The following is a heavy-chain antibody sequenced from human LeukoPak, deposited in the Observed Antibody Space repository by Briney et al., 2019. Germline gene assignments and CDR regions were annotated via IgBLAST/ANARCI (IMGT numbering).Heavy chain of an antibody. Sequence: SETLSLTCSVSGDSISAYHWNWIRKPPGKGLEWIAYMQSTGNSKYNPSLRSRVTMFVDTSKNQVALILSSVTAADTAVYYCARDKRHSYGRYFDHWGQGALVTVSS. CDR1: GDSISAYH. V-gene: IGHV4-59*01. J-gene: IGHJ4*02. D-gene: IGHD5-18*01. CDR2: MQSTGNS. CDR3: ARDKRHSYGRYFDH.